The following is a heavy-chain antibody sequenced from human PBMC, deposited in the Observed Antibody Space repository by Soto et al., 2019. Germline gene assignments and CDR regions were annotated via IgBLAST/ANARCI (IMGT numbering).Heavy chain of an antibody. Sequence: SVKVSFKASGGTFNMFAMNWVRQAPGHGLEWMGGIIPIFDAPRYSEQFQGRVTITVDESTSTAYMELSSLRSDDTAIYYCTRAIGSGGVMGGFDYWGQGTLVTSPQ. CDR2: IIPIFDAP. V-gene: IGHV1-69*13. D-gene: IGHD3-16*01. CDR3: TRAIGSGGVMGGFDY. CDR1: GGTFNMFA. J-gene: IGHJ4*02.